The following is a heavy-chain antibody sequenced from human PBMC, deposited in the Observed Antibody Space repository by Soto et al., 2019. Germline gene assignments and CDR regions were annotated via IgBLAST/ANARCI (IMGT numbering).Heavy chain of an antibody. D-gene: IGHD5-12*01. J-gene: IGHJ3*02. V-gene: IGHV1-2*02. Sequence: GASVKVSCKASGYTFTGYYMHWVRQAPGQGLEWMGWINPNSGGTNYAQKFQGRVTMTRDESTSTAYMELSSLRSEDTAVYYCARARGPDAFDIWGQGTMVTVSS. CDR3: ARARGPDAFDI. CDR2: INPNSGGT. CDR1: GYTFTGYY.